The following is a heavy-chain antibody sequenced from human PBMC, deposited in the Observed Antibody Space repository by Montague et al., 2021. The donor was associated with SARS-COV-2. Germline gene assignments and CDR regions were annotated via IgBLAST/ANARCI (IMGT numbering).Heavy chain of an antibody. J-gene: IGHJ5*02. CDR1: GGSISSSSYY. V-gene: IGHV4-39*01. Sequence: ETLSLTCTVSGGSISSSSYYWGWIRQPPGKGLEWIGSIYYSGSTYYNPSLKSRVTISVDTSQNQFSLKLSSVTAADTAVYYCARSPTYYHILTGYFNGPNWFDPWGQGTLVTVSS. CDR2: IYYSGST. CDR3: ARSPTYYHILTGYFNGPNWFDP. D-gene: IGHD3-9*01.